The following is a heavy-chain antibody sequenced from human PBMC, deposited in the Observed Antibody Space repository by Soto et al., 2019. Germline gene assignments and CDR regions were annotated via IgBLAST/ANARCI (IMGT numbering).Heavy chain of an antibody. J-gene: IGHJ5*02. CDR1: GGSFSGYY. V-gene: IGHV4-34*01. Sequence: SETLSLTCAVYGGSFSGYYWNWIRQPPGKGLEWIGEISHSGSTNYNPSLKSRVTISADTSKNQFFLKLSSVTAADTAVYFCARPVRGVIFWFDPWGQGTQVTVSS. CDR3: ARPVRGVIFWFDP. D-gene: IGHD3-10*01. CDR2: ISHSGST.